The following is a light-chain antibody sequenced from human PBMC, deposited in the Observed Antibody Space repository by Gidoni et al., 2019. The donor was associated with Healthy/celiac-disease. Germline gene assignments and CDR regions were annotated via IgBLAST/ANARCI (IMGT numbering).Light chain of an antibody. J-gene: IGKJ3*01. Sequence: EIVLTQSPATLSLSPWERATLSCSASQSVSSYLAWYQQKPGQAPRLLIYDASNRATGIPARFSGSGSGTDFTLTISSLEPEDCAVYYCQQRSNAFTFGPGTKVDIK. CDR1: QSVSSY. V-gene: IGKV3-11*01. CDR2: DAS. CDR3: QQRSNAFT.